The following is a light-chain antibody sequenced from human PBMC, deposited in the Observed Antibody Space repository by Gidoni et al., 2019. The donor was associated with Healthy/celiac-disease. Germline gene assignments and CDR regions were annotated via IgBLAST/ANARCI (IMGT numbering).Light chain of an antibody. CDR2: QDS. J-gene: IGLJ2*01. CDR3: QAWDSITVV. CDR1: ELGDKY. V-gene: IGLV3-1*01. Sequence: SYELSQQLSVSVSPGQTASITCSGDELGDKYACWYQQKPGQSPVLVIYQDSKRPSGIPERFSGSNSGNTATLTISGTQAMDEADYYCQAWDSITVVFGGGTKLTVL.